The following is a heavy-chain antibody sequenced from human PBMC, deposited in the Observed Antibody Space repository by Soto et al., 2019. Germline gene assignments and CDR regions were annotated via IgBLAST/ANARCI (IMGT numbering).Heavy chain of an antibody. CDR3: ARDSLYDSGSYSYFNH. Sequence: SETLSLTCIVSGGSISSGTYFWSWIRQHPGKGLEWIGYISSSGITEYNSSLKSRVAISVATSKNQFSLRLNSVTAAATAVYYCARDSLYDSGSYSYFNHWDQGALVTVSS. D-gene: IGHD3-10*01. J-gene: IGHJ4*02. CDR2: ISSSGIT. CDR1: GGSISSGTYF. V-gene: IGHV4-31*03.